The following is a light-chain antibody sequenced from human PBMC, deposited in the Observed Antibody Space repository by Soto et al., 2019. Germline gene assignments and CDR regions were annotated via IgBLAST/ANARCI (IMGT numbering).Light chain of an antibody. Sequence: EIVLTQSPATLSLSPGERATLSCRASQSVDSDLAWYQHKPGQAPRLLIHDASNRATGVPARFSGSGSGTDFTLTISSLEPEDFAVYYCQQRTHWPRGFTFGPGTKVDIK. J-gene: IGKJ3*01. CDR3: QQRTHWPRGFT. CDR1: QSVDSD. V-gene: IGKV3-11*01. CDR2: DAS.